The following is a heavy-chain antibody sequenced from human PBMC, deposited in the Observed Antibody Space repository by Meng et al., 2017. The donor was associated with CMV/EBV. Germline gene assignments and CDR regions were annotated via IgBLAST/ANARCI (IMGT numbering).Heavy chain of an antibody. CDR1: GYTFTGYY. D-gene: IGHD2-2*01. J-gene: IGHJ4*02. CDR2: INPNSGGT. CDR3: ARSESSPRMPAIWY. Sequence: ASVKVSCKASGYTFTGYYMHWVRQAPGQGLEWMGWINPNSGGTNYAQKFQGRVTMTRDTSISTAYMELSRLRSDDTAVYYCARSESSPRMPAIWYWGQGTLVTVSS. V-gene: IGHV1-2*02.